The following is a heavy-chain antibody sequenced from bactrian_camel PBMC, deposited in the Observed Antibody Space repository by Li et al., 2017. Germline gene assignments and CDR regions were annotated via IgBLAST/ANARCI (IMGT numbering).Heavy chain of an antibody. CDR3: VTDQYGDDGPDND. J-gene: IGHJ4*01. Sequence: DVQLVESGGGLVQPGGSLRLSCEVSGHTVSNYCMAWFRQAPGQSRRGVGAIGTDGSTVYVDDVKGRFTISRDNAKNAVYLQMNSLKSEDTALYYCVTDQYGDDGPDNDWGQGTQVTVS. CDR1: GHTVSNYC. D-gene: IGHD4*01. CDR2: IGTDGST. V-gene: IGHV3S10*01.